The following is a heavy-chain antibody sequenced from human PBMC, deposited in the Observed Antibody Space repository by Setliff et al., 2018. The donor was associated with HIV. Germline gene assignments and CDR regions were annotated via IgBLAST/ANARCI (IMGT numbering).Heavy chain of an antibody. V-gene: IGHV1-46*01. CDR2: INPTSGNT. CDR3: ATFYDSGSFTSFDH. D-gene: IGHD3-10*01. Sequence: KVSCKASGYTFPSFYVHWVRQAPGQGLEWMGIINPTSGNTTYAQNFQGRVTLTRDTSTSTVYMELSRLKSDDTAVYYCATFYDSGSFTSFDHWGQGTRVTVS. CDR1: GYTFPSFY. J-gene: IGHJ4*02.